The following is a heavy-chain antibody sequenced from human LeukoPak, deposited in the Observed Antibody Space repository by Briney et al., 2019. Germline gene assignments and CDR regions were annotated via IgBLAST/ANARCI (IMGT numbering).Heavy chain of an antibody. D-gene: IGHD4-23*01. CDR1: GGSITTTNW. CDR2: VHLNGAT. CDR3: ARVGFGNTPHPIDY. J-gene: IGHJ4*02. Sequence: KPSGTLSLTCAVSGGSITTTNWWSWVRQPPGKGLEWIGEVHLNGATNYNPSLESRFSMSIDKSNNHLSLEVTSVTAADTAMYYCARVGFGNTPHPIDYWGQGTLVTVSS. V-gene: IGHV4-4*02.